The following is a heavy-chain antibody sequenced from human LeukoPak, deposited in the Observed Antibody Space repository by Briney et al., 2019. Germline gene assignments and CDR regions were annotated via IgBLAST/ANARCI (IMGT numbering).Heavy chain of an antibody. Sequence: RSGGSLRLSCAASGFTFDDYAMHWVRQAPGKGLEWVSGISWNSGGIGYADSVKGRFTISRDNAKNTLYLQMDSLRAEDTALYYCAKEIALNLNWCDVFDFWGQGTMVTVSS. J-gene: IGHJ3*01. V-gene: IGHV3-9*01. CDR1: GFTFDDYA. D-gene: IGHD2-8*02. CDR3: AKEIALNLNWCDVFDF. CDR2: ISWNSGGI.